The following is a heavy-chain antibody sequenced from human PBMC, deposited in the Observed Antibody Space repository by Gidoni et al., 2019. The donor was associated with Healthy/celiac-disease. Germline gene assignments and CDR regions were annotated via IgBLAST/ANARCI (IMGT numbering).Heavy chain of an antibody. D-gene: IGHD6-13*01. Sequence: EVQLLESGGGLVQPGGSLRLSCAASGFTFSSYAMSWVRQAPGKGLEWVSAISGSGGSTYYADAVKGRFTISRDNSKNTLYLQMNSLRAEDTAVYYCARRAKSSSWPLDYWGQGTLVTVSS. CDR1: GFTFSSYA. CDR3: ARRAKSSSWPLDY. V-gene: IGHV3-23*01. J-gene: IGHJ4*02. CDR2: ISGSGGST.